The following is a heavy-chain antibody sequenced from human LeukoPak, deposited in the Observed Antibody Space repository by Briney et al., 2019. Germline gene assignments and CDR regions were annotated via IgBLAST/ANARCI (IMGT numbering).Heavy chain of an antibody. CDR3: AKDRGGYCSGGSCYYYYGMDV. D-gene: IGHD2-15*01. CDR1: GFTFDDYA. Sequence: GGSLRLSCAASGFTFDDYAMHWVRQAPGKGLEWVSGISWNSGSIGYADSVKGRFTISRDNAKNSLYLQMNSLRAEDTALYYCAKDRGGYCSGGSCYYYYGMDVWGQGTTVTVSS. V-gene: IGHV3-9*01. CDR2: ISWNSGSI. J-gene: IGHJ6*02.